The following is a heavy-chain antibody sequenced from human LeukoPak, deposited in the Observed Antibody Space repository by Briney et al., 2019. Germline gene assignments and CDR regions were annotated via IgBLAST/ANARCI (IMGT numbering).Heavy chain of an antibody. Sequence: SETLSLTCAVSGGPFSGYYWTWIRQSPGKGLEWIGEIDHSGGTHNNPSLRSRVTISVDTSKSQFSLTLTSVTAADTGVYYCAKPGGFFLYYMDVWGKGTTVTVSS. V-gene: IGHV4-34*01. CDR1: GGPFSGYY. J-gene: IGHJ6*03. CDR2: IDHSGGT. CDR3: AKPGGFFLYYMDV. D-gene: IGHD1-14*01.